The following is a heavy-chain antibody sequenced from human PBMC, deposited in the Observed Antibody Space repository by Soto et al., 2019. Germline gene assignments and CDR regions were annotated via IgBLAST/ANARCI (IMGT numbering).Heavy chain of an antibody. J-gene: IGHJ5*02. D-gene: IGHD5-12*01. V-gene: IGHV1-18*01. CDR2: ISADNGNT. CDR1: GYIFINYG. CDR3: ARDRDRVATYAYPKLDP. Sequence: QVQLVQSGAEVKKPGASVKVSCKAFGYIFINYGISWVRQAPGQGLEWMGWISADNGNTNHAQKLQDRVTMTTDTSTSTAYMELRSLRSDYTVVYYCARDRDRVATYAYPKLDPCGQGTQVTVSS.